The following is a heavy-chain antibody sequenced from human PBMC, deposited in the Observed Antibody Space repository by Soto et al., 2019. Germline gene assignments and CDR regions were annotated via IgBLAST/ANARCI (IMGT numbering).Heavy chain of an antibody. CDR2: IYSGGST. D-gene: IGHD1-26*01. CDR1: GFTVSSNY. CDR3: ARLRGAARVSSDAFDI. J-gene: IGHJ3*02. V-gene: IGHV3-53*01. Sequence: GSLRLSCAASGFTVSSNYMSWVRQAPGKGLEWVSVIYSGGSTYYADSVKGRFTISRDNSKNTLYLQMNSLRAEDTAVYYCARLRGAARVSSDAFDIWGQGTMVTVSS.